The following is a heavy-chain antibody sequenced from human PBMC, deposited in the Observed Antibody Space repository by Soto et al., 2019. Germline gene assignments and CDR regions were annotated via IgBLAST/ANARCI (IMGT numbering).Heavy chain of an antibody. V-gene: IGHV3-9*01. CDR2: ISWSGNNM. CDR1: GFPFDDYP. Sequence: PGGSLTLSCATSGFPFDDYPMYWVRQTPGKGLEWVSGISWSGNNMDYRDSVKGRFTISRDNAKNSLYLQMNSLRAQDTAVYYCARGDRGAFDLWGQGTMVTVSS. J-gene: IGHJ3*01. CDR3: ARGDRGAFDL. D-gene: IGHD2-21*02.